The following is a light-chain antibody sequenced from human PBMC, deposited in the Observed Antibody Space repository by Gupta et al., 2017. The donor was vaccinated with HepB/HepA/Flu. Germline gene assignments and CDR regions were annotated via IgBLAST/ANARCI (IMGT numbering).Light chain of an antibody. CDR2: GAS. J-gene: IGKJ1*01. CDR3: QQNGSSSWT. V-gene: IGKV3-20*01. CDR1: QSVSYRY. Sequence: EIVLTQSPGTLSLSPGERATLSCRASQSVSYRYLTWYQQKPGQAPRLLIYGASNRATGLPDRISGSGSATDFTLTISRREPEDFAVYYCQQNGSSSWTFGQGTKVEI.